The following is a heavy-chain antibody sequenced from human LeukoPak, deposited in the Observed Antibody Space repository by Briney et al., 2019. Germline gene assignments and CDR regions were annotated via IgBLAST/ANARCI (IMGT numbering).Heavy chain of an antibody. Sequence: GGSLRLSCAASGFTFSSYGMHWVRQAPGKGLEWVANIKQDGSEKYYVDSVKGRFTISRDNAKNSLYLQMNSLRAEDTAVYYCASATGTTFYDAFDIWGQGTMVTVSS. CDR1: GFTFSSYG. V-gene: IGHV3-7*01. J-gene: IGHJ3*02. CDR2: IKQDGSEK. D-gene: IGHD1-1*01. CDR3: ASATGTTFYDAFDI.